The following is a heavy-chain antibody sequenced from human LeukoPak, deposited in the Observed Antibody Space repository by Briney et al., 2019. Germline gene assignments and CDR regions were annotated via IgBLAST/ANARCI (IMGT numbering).Heavy chain of an antibody. D-gene: IGHD6-19*01. CDR3: AREGSGCLGY. Sequence: SETRSLTCAVYGGSFSGYYCSWIRQPPGKGLEWIGEINHSGSTNYNPSLKSRVSISVDTSKSQFSLKLSSVTAADTAVYYCAREGSGCLGYWGQGTLVTVSS. J-gene: IGHJ4*02. V-gene: IGHV4-34*01. CDR2: INHSGST. CDR1: GGSFSGYY.